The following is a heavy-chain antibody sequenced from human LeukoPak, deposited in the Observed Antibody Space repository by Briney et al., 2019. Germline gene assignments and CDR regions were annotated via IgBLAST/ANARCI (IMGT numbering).Heavy chain of an antibody. Sequence: SETLSLTCTVSGGSISSYYWSWIRQPPGKGLGWIGYIYYSGSTNYNPSLKSRVTISVDTSKNQFSLKLSSVTAADTAVYYCARALYCSSTSCSQPPNWFDPWGQGTLVTVSS. D-gene: IGHD2-2*01. CDR2: IYYSGST. CDR1: GGSISSYY. CDR3: ARALYCSSTSCSQPPNWFDP. V-gene: IGHV4-59*12. J-gene: IGHJ5*02.